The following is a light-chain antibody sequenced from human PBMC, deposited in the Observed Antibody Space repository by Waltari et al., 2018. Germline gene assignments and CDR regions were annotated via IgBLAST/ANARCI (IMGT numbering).Light chain of an antibody. J-gene: IGKJ1*01. CDR1: QGISSY. V-gene: IGKV1-8*01. CDR2: AAS. Sequence: AIRITQSPSSLSASTGDRVTITCRASQGISSYLAWYQQKPGKAPNLLIYAASSLQSGVPSRFSGSGSGTDFALTISSLQSDDFATYYCQQYHGYPWTFGQGTKVEIK. CDR3: QQYHGYPWT.